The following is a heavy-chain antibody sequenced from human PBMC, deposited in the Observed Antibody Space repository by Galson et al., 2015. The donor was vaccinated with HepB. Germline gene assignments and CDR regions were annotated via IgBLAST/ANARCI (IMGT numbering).Heavy chain of an antibody. D-gene: IGHD6-13*01. CDR2: ISGSGSNT. CDR1: GFTFSSYA. J-gene: IGHJ6*02. CDR3: ANSEGGAAAGSYYYYYGMDV. Sequence: SLRLSCAASGFTFSSYAMSWVRQAPGKGLEWVSGISGSGSNTYYADSVKGRFTISRDNSKNTLYLQMNSLRAEDTAVYYCANSEGGAAAGSYYYYYGMDVWGQGTTVTVSS. V-gene: IGHV3-23*01.